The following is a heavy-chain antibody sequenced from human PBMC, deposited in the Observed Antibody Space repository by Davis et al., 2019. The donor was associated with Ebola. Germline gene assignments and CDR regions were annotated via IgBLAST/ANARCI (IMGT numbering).Heavy chain of an antibody. Sequence: PGGSLRLSCTASGFTFGDYAMSWFRQAPGKGLEWVGFIRSKAYGGTTEYAASVKGRFTISRDDSKSIAYLQMNSLKTEDTAVYYCTSGDPSTITPHYYYYYGMDVWGQGTTVTVSS. CDR2: IRSKAYGGTT. CDR3: TSGDPSTITPHYYYYYGMDV. D-gene: IGHD5/OR15-5a*01. V-gene: IGHV3-49*03. J-gene: IGHJ6*02. CDR1: GFTFGDYA.